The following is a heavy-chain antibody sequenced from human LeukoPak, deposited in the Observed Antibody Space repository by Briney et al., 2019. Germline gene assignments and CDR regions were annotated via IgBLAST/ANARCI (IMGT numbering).Heavy chain of an antibody. V-gene: IGHV3-7*01. CDR2: IKQDGSEK. CDR1: RFTFSSYW. J-gene: IGHJ6*02. D-gene: IGHD2-2*01. Sequence: GGSLRLSCAASRFTFSSYWMSWVRQAPGKGLEWVANIKQDGSEKYYVDSVKGRFTISRDNAKNSLYLQMNSLRAEDTAVYYCARVVRYCSSTSCLPKNNYYYGMDVWGQGTTVTVSS. CDR3: ARVVRYCSSTSCLPKNNYYYGMDV.